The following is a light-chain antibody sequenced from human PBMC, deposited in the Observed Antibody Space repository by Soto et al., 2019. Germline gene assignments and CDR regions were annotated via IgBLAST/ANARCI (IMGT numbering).Light chain of an antibody. J-gene: IGKJ4*01. V-gene: IGKV1-17*01. CDR1: QSTRND. Sequence: DIQMTQAPSSLSASVGDRVTITCRASQSTRNDLGWYQQKPGKAAKRLIYAASTLQNGVPSRFSGSGSGTEVTLTISSLQPEDFATYYCQHHNSYLALTFGGGTKVEIK. CDR2: AAS. CDR3: QHHNSYLALT.